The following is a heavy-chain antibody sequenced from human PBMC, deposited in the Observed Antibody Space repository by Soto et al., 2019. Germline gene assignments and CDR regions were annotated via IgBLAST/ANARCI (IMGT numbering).Heavy chain of an antibody. V-gene: IGHV4-59*01. CDR3: ARDKYYSSTSPNWFDP. Sequence: SETLSLTCTVSVGSISSYYWSWIRQPPGKGLEWIGYIYYSGSTNYNPSLKSRVTISVDTSKNQFSLKLSSVTAADTAVYYCARDKYYSSTSPNWFDPWGQGTLVTVSS. CDR2: IYYSGST. J-gene: IGHJ5*02. CDR1: VGSISSYY. D-gene: IGHD6-13*01.